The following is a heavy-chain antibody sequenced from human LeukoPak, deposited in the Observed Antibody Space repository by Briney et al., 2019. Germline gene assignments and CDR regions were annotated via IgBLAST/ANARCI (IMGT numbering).Heavy chain of an antibody. CDR2: INSDGSTT. J-gene: IGHJ4*02. Sequence: PGGSLRLSCAASGFSFSSSWMHWVRQAPGKGLVWVSRINSDGSTTNYADSVKGRFTISRDNAKNTLYLQMNSLRAEDTAVYYCARDSGSGSYSGYWGLGTLVTVSS. CDR1: GFSFSSSW. D-gene: IGHD3-10*01. V-gene: IGHV3-74*01. CDR3: ARDSGSGSYSGY.